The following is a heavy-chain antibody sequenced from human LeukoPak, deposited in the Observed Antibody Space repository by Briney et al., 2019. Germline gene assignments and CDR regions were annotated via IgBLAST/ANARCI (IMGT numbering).Heavy chain of an antibody. CDR1: GFTFSNAW. J-gene: IGHJ5*02. Sequence: GGSLRLSCAASGFTFSNAWMSWVRQAPGKGLEWVSVISGGGGSIYYADAVKGRFTISRDNSKNTLHLQMNSLRAEDTAVYYCARGGIVGATTRWFDPWGQGTQVTVSS. V-gene: IGHV3-23*01. CDR2: ISGGGGSI. D-gene: IGHD1-26*01. CDR3: ARGGIVGATTRWFDP.